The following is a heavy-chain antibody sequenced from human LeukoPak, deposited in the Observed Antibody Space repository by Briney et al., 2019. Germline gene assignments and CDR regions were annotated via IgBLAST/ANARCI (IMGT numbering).Heavy chain of an antibody. CDR1: GGSISSDY. CDR3: AMSPPRGAWFDP. V-gene: IGHV4-4*09. Sequence: SETLSLTCTVSGGSISSDYWSWIRQSPGKGLEWIGFIYDSGSTIYNPSLKSRVTISVDTSKNQFSLKLRSVTAADTAIYYCAMSPPRGAWFDPWGQGTLVTVSS. CDR2: IYDSGST. D-gene: IGHD4/OR15-4a*01. J-gene: IGHJ5*02.